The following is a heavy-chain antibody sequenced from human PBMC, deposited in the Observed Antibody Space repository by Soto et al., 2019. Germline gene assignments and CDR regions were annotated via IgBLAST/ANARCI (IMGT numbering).Heavy chain of an antibody. J-gene: IGHJ4*02. Sequence: GGSLRLSCAASGFTFSSYAMHWVRQAPGKGLEWVAVISYDGSNKYYADSVKGRFTISRDNSKNTLYLQMNSLRAEDTAVYYCARDESGYYDSSGYYAFYWGQGTLVTVSS. V-gene: IGHV3-30-3*01. D-gene: IGHD3-22*01. CDR2: ISYDGSNK. CDR1: GFTFSSYA. CDR3: ARDESGYYDSSGYYAFY.